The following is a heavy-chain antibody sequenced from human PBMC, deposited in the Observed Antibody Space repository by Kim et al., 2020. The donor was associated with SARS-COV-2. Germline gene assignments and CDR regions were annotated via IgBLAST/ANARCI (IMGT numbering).Heavy chain of an antibody. CDR2: ISADRTKK. V-gene: IGHV3-30*18. J-gene: IGHJ5*02. D-gene: IGHD3-10*01. Sequence: GGSLRLSCAASGFTFSSDGMHWVRQAPGKGLEWVAVISADRTKKYYADSVRGRFTISRDNSKNTLSLQMDSLRVEDTATYYCSKYFDGSGLPRFDPWGQG. CDR1: GFTFSSDG. CDR3: SKYFDGSGLPRFDP.